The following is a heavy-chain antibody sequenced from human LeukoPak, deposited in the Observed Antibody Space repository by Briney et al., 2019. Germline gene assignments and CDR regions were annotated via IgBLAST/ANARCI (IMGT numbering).Heavy chain of an antibody. CDR2: INAGTAYT. J-gene: IGHJ4*02. D-gene: IGHD2-15*01. CDR3: AREYCSGGSCYPWSY. V-gene: IGHV1-3*01. Sequence: ASVKVSCKASGYTFTTYAMHWVRQAPGQRLEWMGWINAGTAYTKYSQKFQGRVTFTRDTSASTAYMEPSSLRSEDTAVYYCAREYCSGGSCYPWSYWGQGTLVTVSS. CDR1: GYTFTTYA.